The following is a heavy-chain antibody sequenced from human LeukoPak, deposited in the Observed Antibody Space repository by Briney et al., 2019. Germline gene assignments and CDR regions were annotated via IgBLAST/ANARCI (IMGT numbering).Heavy chain of an antibody. Sequence: GGSLRLSCAASGFSVTVNYMNWVRQAPGKGLEWVSVTYSGGSTDYADSVKGRFTISRDNSKNTLYLQMNSLRAEDTAVYYCAREKGITNFEYRGQGTLVTVSS. J-gene: IGHJ4*02. CDR3: AREKGITNFEY. V-gene: IGHV3-53*01. CDR1: GFSVTVNY. D-gene: IGHD1-1*01. CDR2: TYSGGST.